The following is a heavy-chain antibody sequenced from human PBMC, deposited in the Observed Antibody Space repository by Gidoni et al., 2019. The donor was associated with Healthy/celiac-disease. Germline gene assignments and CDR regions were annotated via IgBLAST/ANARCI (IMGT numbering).Heavy chain of an antibody. Sequence: QVQLVESGGGVVQPGRSLRLSCAASGFTFSSYGMHWVRQAPGKGLEWVAVISYDGSNKYYADSVKGRFTISRDNSKNTLYLQMNSLRAEDTAVYYCAKEGGYGEGLYFDYWGQGTLVTVSS. D-gene: IGHD4-17*01. CDR1: GFTFSSYG. V-gene: IGHV3-30*18. J-gene: IGHJ4*02. CDR3: AKEGGYGEGLYFDY. CDR2: ISYDGSNK.